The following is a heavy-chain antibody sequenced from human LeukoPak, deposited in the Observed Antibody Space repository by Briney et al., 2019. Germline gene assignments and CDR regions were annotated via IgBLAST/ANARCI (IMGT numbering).Heavy chain of an antibody. J-gene: IGHJ6*02. CDR2: IYYSGST. V-gene: IGHV4-59*01. Sequence: PSETLSLTCTVSGGSISSYYWSWIRQPPGKGLEWIGYIYYSGSTNYNPSLKSRVTISVDTSKNQFSLKLSSVTAADTAVYYCARGYTGSSWYNHYYYYGMDVWGQGTTVTVSS. CDR3: ARGYTGSSWYNHYYYYGMDV. CDR1: GGSISSYY. D-gene: IGHD6-13*01.